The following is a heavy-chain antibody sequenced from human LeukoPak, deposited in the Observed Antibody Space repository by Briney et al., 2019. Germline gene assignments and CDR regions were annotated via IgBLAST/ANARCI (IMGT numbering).Heavy chain of an antibody. CDR1: GFTFSSYS. V-gene: IGHV3-21*01. Sequence: GGSMSLSCAASGFTFSSYSMNWVRQAHGKGLEWVSSISSSSGYIYYTDSGKGRFTISRDNAKNALYLQMNSLKAEDTAVYYCARLNKQGDGYNYPFDYWGQGTLVTVSS. D-gene: IGHD5-24*01. CDR2: ISSSSGYI. J-gene: IGHJ4*02. CDR3: ARLNKQGDGYNYPFDY.